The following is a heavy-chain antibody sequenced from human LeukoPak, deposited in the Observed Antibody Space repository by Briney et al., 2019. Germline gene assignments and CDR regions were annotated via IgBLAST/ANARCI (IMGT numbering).Heavy chain of an antibody. Sequence: GGSLRLSCAASGFTFSTYSMNWVRQAPGKGLEWVSYISSSSTAILYGDSVKGRFTISRDNAKNSLYLQMNSLRAEDTAVYFCARGINYYDSSSFYDSFDYWGQGALVTVSS. CDR1: GFTFSTYS. V-gene: IGHV3-48*04. CDR3: ARGINYYDSSSFYDSFDY. J-gene: IGHJ4*02. CDR2: ISSSSTAI. D-gene: IGHD3-22*01.